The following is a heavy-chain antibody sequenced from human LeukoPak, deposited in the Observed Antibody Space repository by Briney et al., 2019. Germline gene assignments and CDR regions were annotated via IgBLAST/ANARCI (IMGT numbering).Heavy chain of an antibody. Sequence: GGSLRLSCAASGFTFSGYWMHWVRQAPGKGLVWVSIINTDGSTTRYADSVKGRFTISRDNAKNSLYLQMNSLRAEDTAVYYCARGVYGSSGYYLWWGQGTLVTVSS. J-gene: IGHJ4*02. V-gene: IGHV3-74*01. D-gene: IGHD3-22*01. CDR3: ARGVYGSSGYYLW. CDR2: INTDGSTT. CDR1: GFTFSGYW.